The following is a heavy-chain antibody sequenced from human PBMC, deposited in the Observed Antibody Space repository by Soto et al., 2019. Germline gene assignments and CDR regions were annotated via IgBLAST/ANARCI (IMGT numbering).Heavy chain of an antibody. D-gene: IGHD6-19*01. Sequence: GGSLSLSCASSGFTFSSYGKHWVRQAPGKGLEWVAVIWYDGSNKYYAESVKGRFTISRDNSKNTLYLQMNSLRAEDTAVYYCARDSHVGSGWQLTANYWGKGT. V-gene: IGHV3-33*01. CDR3: ARDSHVGSGWQLTANY. CDR2: IWYDGSNK. CDR1: GFTFSSYG. J-gene: IGHJ4*02.